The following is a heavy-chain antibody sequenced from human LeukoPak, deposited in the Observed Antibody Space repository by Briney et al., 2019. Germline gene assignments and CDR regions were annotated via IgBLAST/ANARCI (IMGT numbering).Heavy chain of an antibody. D-gene: IGHD3-9*01. V-gene: IGHV3-48*03. CDR2: ISSSGSTI. CDR1: GFTFSSYK. CDR3: ARDRPAPHFDWLLSDYYYYGMDV. J-gene: IGHJ6*02. Sequence: GGSLRLSCAASGFTFSSYKMNWVRQAPGKGLEWVSYISSSGSTIYYADSVKGRFTISRDNAKNSLYLQMNSLRAEDTAVYYCARDRPAPHFDWLLSDYYYYGMDVWGQGTTVTVSS.